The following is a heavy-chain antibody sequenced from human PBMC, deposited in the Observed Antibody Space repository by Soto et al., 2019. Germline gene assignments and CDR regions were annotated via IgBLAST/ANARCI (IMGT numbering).Heavy chain of an antibody. Sequence: ASVKVSCKASGYTFTSYDISWVRQATGQGLEWMGWMNPNSGNTGYAQKFQGRVTMTRNTSISTAYMELSSLRSEDTAVYYCARGVSPFTIFGVVNHMDVWGKGTTVTVSS. D-gene: IGHD3-3*01. CDR3: ARGVSPFTIFGVVNHMDV. CDR1: GYTFTSYD. V-gene: IGHV1-8*01. CDR2: MNPNSGNT. J-gene: IGHJ6*03.